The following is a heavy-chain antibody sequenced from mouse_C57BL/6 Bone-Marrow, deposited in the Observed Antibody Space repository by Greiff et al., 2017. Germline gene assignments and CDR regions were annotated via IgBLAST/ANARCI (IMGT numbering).Heavy chain of an antibody. D-gene: IGHD2-4*01. CDR3: AKGSNFDSMDY. CDR1: GFTFSDYG. V-gene: IGHV5-17*01. CDR2: ISSGCSTI. Sequence: EVMLVESGGGLVKPGGSLTLSCAASGFTFSDYGLHWVRQAPEKGLEWVAYISSGCSTIYYADTVKGRFTISRDNAKNTLFLQMTSLRSEATSMYYGAKGSNFDSMDYWGQGTSVTVSS. J-gene: IGHJ4*01.